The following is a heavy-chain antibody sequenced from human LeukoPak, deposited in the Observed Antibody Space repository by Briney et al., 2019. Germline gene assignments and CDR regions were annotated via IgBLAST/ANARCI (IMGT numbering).Heavy chain of an antibody. V-gene: IGHV1-46*01. J-gene: IGHJ4*02. Sequence: ASVKVSCKASGYTFTSYAMNWVRQAPGQGLEWMGIINPSGGTTIYAQRFQGRVTMTRDTSTSTVYMELSSLKYEDTAVYYCARSADILTGFHHPYYFDYWGQGTLVTVSS. CDR1: GYTFTSYA. CDR2: INPSGGTT. CDR3: ARSADILTGFHHPYYFDY. D-gene: IGHD3-9*01.